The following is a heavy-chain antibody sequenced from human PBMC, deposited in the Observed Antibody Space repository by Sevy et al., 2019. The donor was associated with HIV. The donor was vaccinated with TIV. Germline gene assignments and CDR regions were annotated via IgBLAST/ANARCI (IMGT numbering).Heavy chain of an antibody. CDR2: ISHSGNTI. Sequence: GGSLRLSCAASGFTFTDYHMSWIRQSPGKGLEWVSYISHSGNTIYYADSVNGRFTIPRDNAKNSLFMHMTHQTAEDTAFYSGVSYSLKTSAVHLPYYFDFWGQGTLVTVSS. CDR1: GFTFTDYH. CDR3: VSYSLKTSAVHLPYYFDF. D-gene: IGHD3-9*01. V-gene: IGHV3-11*01. J-gene: IGHJ4*02.